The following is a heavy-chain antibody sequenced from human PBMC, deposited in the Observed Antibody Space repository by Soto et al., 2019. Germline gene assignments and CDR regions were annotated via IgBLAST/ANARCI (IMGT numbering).Heavy chain of an antibody. D-gene: IGHD3-3*01. Sequence: QITLNESGPTVVKPAETLTLTCTFSGFSLTTSGVGVGWIRQSPRKAPEWLALIYWDDDKRYSASLKSRFTITKDTSKNQVVLTMASVDPADTATYYCAHRILRTVFGLVTTTAIYFDFWGQGPPVVVSS. CDR1: GFSLTTSGVG. CDR2: IYWDDDK. J-gene: IGHJ4*02. CDR3: AHRILRTVFGLVTTTAIYFDF. V-gene: IGHV2-5*02.